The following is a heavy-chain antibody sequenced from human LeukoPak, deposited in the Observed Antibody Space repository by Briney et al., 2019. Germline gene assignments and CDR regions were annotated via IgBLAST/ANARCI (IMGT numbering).Heavy chain of an antibody. CDR3: ARRGTYRGGDCGWFDP. CDR2: IYPGDSDT. D-gene: IGHD2-21*02. J-gene: IGHJ5*02. Sequence: GESLKISCKGSGYSFTSYWIGWVRQMPGKGLEWMGIIYPGDSDTRYSPSFQGQVTISADKSISTAYLQWSSLKASDTAMYYCARRGTYRGGDCGWFDPWGQGTLVTVSS. CDR1: GYSFTSYW. V-gene: IGHV5-51*01.